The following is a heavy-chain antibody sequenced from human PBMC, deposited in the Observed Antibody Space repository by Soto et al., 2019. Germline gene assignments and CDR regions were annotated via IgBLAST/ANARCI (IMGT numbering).Heavy chain of an antibody. CDR2: IYSGGST. V-gene: IGHV3-53*01. CDR1: GFLVSSNF. Sequence: HPGGSLRLSCAASGFLVSSNFLSWVRQAPGKGLEWVSTIYSGGSTYYADSVKGRFTISRDISKNTLYLQMNSLSADDTAVYYCAREPSYYGVEWGQGTLVTVSS. CDR3: AREPSYYGVE. J-gene: IGHJ4*02. D-gene: IGHD3-10*01.